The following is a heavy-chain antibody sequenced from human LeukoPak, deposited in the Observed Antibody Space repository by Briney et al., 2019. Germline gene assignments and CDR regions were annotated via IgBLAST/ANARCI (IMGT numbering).Heavy chain of an antibody. CDR3: AREALAESGHAFDI. D-gene: IGHD3-3*02. V-gene: IGHV3-66*02. Sequence: GGSLRLSCAASGFTVSSNYMSWVRQAPGKGLEWVSVIYSGGSTYYADSVKGRFTISRDNSKNTLYLQMNSLRAEDTAVYYCAREALAESGHAFDIWGQGTMVTVSS. CDR2: IYSGGST. J-gene: IGHJ3*02. CDR1: GFTVSSNY.